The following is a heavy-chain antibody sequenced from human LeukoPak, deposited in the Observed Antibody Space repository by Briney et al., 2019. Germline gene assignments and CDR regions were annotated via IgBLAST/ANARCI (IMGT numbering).Heavy chain of an antibody. CDR3: ARLREIPVFGVVTKSTSYFDY. CDR1: GFTFSSYW. J-gene: IGHJ4*02. Sequence: GGSLRLSCAASGFTFSSYWMSWVRQAPGKGLEWVANIKQDGSEKYYVDSVKGRFTISRDNAKNSLYLQMDSLRAEDTAVYYCARLREIPVFGVVTKSTSYFDYWGQGTLVTVSS. CDR2: IKQDGSEK. D-gene: IGHD3-3*01. V-gene: IGHV3-7*01.